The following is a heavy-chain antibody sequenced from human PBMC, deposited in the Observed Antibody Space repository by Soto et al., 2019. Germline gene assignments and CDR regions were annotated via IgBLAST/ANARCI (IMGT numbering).Heavy chain of an antibody. CDR3: ARAPGYCSGGSCYPVWFDP. CDR2: ISSSSSYI. J-gene: IGHJ5*02. V-gene: IGHV3-21*01. Sequence: PGGSLSLSCAASGFTFSSYSMNWVRQAPGKGLEWVSSISSSSSYIYYADSVKGRFTISRDNAKNSLYLQMNSLRAEDTAVYYSARAPGYCSGGSCYPVWFDPWGQGTLVTVSS. CDR1: GFTFSSYS. D-gene: IGHD2-15*01.